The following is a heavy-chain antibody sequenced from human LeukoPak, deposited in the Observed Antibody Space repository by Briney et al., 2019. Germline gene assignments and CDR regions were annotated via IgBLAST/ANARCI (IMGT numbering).Heavy chain of an antibody. CDR3: ARYRTLRYFDWLSRGYGMDV. J-gene: IGHJ6*02. CDR1: GGSFSGYY. Sequence: SETLSLTCAVYGGSFSGYYWSWIRQPPGKGLEWIGEINNSGSTNYNPSLKSRVTISVDTSKNQFSLKLSSVTAADTAVYYCARYRTLRYFDWLSRGYGMDVWGQGTTVTVSS. V-gene: IGHV4-34*01. D-gene: IGHD3-9*01. CDR2: INNSGST.